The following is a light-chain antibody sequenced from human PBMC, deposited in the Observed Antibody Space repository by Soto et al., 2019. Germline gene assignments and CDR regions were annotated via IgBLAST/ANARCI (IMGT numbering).Light chain of an antibody. Sequence: VLTQPPSVSGAPGQRVTISCGGSNSNIGAGYDSHWYQRLPGSAPKLLIHRNTNRPSGVPDRFSGSKSGASASLAITGLLPEDEADYYCLSYDSSLRGYVFGTGTKVTVL. V-gene: IGLV1-40*01. CDR2: RNT. J-gene: IGLJ1*01. CDR3: LSYDSSLRGYV. CDR1: NSNIGAGYD.